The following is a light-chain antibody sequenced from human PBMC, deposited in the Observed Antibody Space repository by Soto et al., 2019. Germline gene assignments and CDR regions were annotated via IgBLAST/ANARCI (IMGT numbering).Light chain of an antibody. CDR2: DVT. CDR1: SSDVGAYIY. J-gene: IGLJ1*01. Sequence: QSALTQPRSVSGSPGQSVTISCTGTSSDVGAYIYVSWYQQHPGKAPKVMIYDVTKRPSGVPDRFSGSKSGNTASLTISGLHAGDEADYYRCSYARSLYGVGTGTKLTVL. CDR3: CSYARSLYG. V-gene: IGLV2-11*01.